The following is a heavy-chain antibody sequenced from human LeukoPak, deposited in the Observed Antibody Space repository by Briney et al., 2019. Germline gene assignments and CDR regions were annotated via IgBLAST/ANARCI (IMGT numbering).Heavy chain of an antibody. J-gene: IGHJ5*02. V-gene: IGHV4-38-2*02. CDR1: GYSISSGYY. Sequence: SETLSLTCTVSGYSISSGYYWGWIRQPPGKGLEWIGSIYHSGSTYYNPSLKSRVTISVDTSKNQFSLKLSSVTAADTAVYYCARVLGNDYYDSSGYVVGGWFDPWGQGTLVTVSS. CDR3: ARVLGNDYYDSSGYVVGGWFDP. CDR2: IYHSGST. D-gene: IGHD3-22*01.